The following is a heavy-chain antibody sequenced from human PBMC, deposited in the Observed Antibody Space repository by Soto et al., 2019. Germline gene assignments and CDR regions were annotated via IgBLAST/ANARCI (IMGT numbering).Heavy chain of an antibody. CDR2: VSGYNGNT. V-gene: IGHV1-18*01. D-gene: IGHD1-26*01. J-gene: IGHJ6*02. CDR3: AGAGELPYYYYGMDV. CDR1: GYTFTTSG. Sequence: QVQLVQSGGEVKKPGASVKVSCKASGYTFTTSGVSWVRQAPGQGLEWMGWVSGYNGNTKYDEKFHDRVTMTTDTSTSTANLELRSLTTVDTAVYYCAGAGELPYYYYGMDVWGQGTTVIVSS.